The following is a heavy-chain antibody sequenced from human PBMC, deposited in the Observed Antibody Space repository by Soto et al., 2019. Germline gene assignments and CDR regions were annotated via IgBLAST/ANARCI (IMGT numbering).Heavy chain of an antibody. CDR2: ISYDGSNK. CDR3: ARGPNSSSFDY. Sequence: LSLTCAASGFTFSSYAMHWVRQAPGKGLEWVAVISYDGSNKYYADSVKGRFTISRDNSKNTLYLQMNSLRAEDTAVYYCARGPNSSSFDYWGQGTLVTVSS. D-gene: IGHD6-6*01. J-gene: IGHJ4*02. CDR1: GFTFSSYA. V-gene: IGHV3-30-3*01.